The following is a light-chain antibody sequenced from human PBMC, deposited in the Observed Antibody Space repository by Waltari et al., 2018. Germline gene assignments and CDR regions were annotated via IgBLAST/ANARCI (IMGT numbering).Light chain of an antibody. CDR2: WAT. CDR1: QSVISSVNNKNY. V-gene: IGKV4-1*01. J-gene: IGKJ1*01. Sequence: DIVMPQSPDSLAVSLGERATINSNPSQSVISSVNNKNYLTWFQQKEGEPPKLLIYWATTRESGVPDRFSGSGSGTDFTLTISGLQAEDVAVYYCQQYSATPPTFGQGTKVEIK. CDR3: QQYSATPPT.